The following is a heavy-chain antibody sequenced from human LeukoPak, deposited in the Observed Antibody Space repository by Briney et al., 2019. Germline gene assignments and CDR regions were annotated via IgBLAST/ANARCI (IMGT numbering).Heavy chain of an antibody. CDR2: ISRSSSDI. V-gene: IGHV3-21*01. J-gene: IGHJ3*01. CDR1: GFTFSSYS. D-gene: IGHD3-22*01. Sequence: GGSLRLSCAASGFTFSSYSMSWVRQAPGKGLEWVSTISRSSSDIYYADSVKGRFTISRDNAKNSLYLQMTSLRAEDAAVYYWGGDYYDSSGYDPRGAVDFWGQGTMVTVSS. CDR3: GGDYYDSSGYDPRGAVDF.